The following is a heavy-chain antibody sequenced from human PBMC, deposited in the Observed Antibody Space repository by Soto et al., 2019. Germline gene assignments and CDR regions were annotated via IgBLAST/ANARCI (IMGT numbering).Heavy chain of an antibody. CDR2: IKEVGSDK. D-gene: IGHD3-3*01. J-gene: IGHJ4*01. V-gene: IGHV3-7*01. CDR1: GFTFNTYG. CDR3: ARFTRGSSRDY. Sequence: PGRSLRLSCVASGFTFNTYGMGWARQAPGKGLEWVANIKEVGSDKYYVDSVKGRFTVSRDNAKNLLYLRMNSLGAGGAASCYRARFTRGSSRDYWDQETLLTVSS.